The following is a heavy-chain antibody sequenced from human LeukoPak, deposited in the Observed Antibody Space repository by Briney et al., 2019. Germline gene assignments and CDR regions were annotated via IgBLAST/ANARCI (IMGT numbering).Heavy chain of an antibody. J-gene: IGHJ3*02. V-gene: IGHV3-23*01. CDR1: GFTFSIYA. D-gene: IGHD1-26*01. Sequence: GGSLRLSCAASGFTFSIYAMTWVRQAPGKGLEWVSVTSAGGGSTYYADSVKGRFTISRDNSKNTLYLQMNSLRAEDTAVYYCAKDIVGGTGGHAFDIWGQGTMVTVSS. CDR2: TSAGGGST. CDR3: AKDIVGGTGGHAFDI.